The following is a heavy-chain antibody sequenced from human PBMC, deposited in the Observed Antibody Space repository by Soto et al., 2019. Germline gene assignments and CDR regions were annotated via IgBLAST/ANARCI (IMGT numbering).Heavy chain of an antibody. J-gene: IGHJ5*02. CDR2: IYYSGST. V-gene: IGHV4-31*03. CDR1: GGSISSGDYY. CDR3: ARWWSGSRQGFDP. D-gene: IGHD3-3*01. Sequence: QVQLQESGPGLVKPSQTLSLTCTVSGGSISSGDYYWSWIRQHPGKGLEWIGYIYYSGSTYYNPSLKSSVTISVDTSKNQFSLKLSSVTAADTAVYYCARWWSGSRQGFDPWCQGTLVTVSS.